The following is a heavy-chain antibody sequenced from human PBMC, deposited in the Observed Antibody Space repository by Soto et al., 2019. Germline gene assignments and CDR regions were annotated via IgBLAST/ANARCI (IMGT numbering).Heavy chain of an antibody. Sequence: SETLSLTCTVSVGSISTYYWSWIRRPPGKGLEWIGYIYNSGSTHSNPSLQSRVTISVDTSKNQFSLKLSSVTAADTAIYYCARARITMVREAIKYNMDVWGQGTTVTVSS. J-gene: IGHJ6*02. CDR2: IYNSGST. D-gene: IGHD3-10*01. V-gene: IGHV4-59*01. CDR1: VGSISTYY. CDR3: ARARITMVREAIKYNMDV.